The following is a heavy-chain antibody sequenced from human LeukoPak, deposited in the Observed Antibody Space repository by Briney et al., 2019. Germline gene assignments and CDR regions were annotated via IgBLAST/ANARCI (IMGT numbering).Heavy chain of an antibody. D-gene: IGHD2-2*01. V-gene: IGHV4-31*03. Sequence: KPSQTLSLTCTVSGGSISSGGYYWSWIRQHPGKGLEWIGYIYYSGSTYYNPSLKSRVTISVDTSKNQFSLKLSSVTAADTAVYYCASRYCSSTSCHGLDAFDIWGQGTMVTVSS. CDR2: IYYSGST. J-gene: IGHJ3*02. CDR3: ASRYCSSTSCHGLDAFDI. CDR1: GGSISSGGYY.